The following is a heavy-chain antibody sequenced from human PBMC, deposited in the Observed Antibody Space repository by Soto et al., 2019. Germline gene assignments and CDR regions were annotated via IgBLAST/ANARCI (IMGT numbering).Heavy chain of an antibody. CDR2: ISTSSTYR. D-gene: IGHD2-2*01. CDR3: ARDGSGAAANPYFDY. J-gene: IGHJ4*02. Sequence: PGGSLRLSCAASGFTFSSYTMHWVRQAPGKGLEWVSSISTSSTYRYIADSVTGRFTISRDNAQNSLYLQMTSLRAEGTAVYYCARDGSGAAANPYFDYWGQGTLVTVSS. V-gene: IGHV3-21*04. CDR1: GFTFSSYT.